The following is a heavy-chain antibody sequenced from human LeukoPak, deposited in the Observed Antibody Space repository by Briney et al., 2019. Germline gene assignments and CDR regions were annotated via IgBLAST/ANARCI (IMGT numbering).Heavy chain of an antibody. Sequence: SETLSLTCTVSGGSISSYYWSWIRQPPGKGLEWIGYIYYSGSTNYNPSLKSRVTISVDTSKNQFSLKLSSVTAADTAVYYCARSVDCSGGSCYAYSSGWCVDYWGQGTLVTVSS. CDR3: ARSVDCSGGSCYAYSSGWCVDY. CDR1: GGSISSYY. D-gene: IGHD2-15*01. J-gene: IGHJ4*02. V-gene: IGHV4-59*08. CDR2: IYYSGST.